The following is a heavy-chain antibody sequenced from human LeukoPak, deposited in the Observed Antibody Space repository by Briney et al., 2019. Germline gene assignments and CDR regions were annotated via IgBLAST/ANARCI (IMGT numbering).Heavy chain of an antibody. J-gene: IGHJ4*02. V-gene: IGHV3-53*01. CDR2: IYSGGST. D-gene: IGHD3-16*01. CDR1: GFTVSSNY. Sequence: GGSLRLSCAASGFTVSSNYMSWVRQAPGKGLEWVSVIYSGGSTYYADSVKGRFTISRDNSKNTVYLQMNSLRAEDTAVYYCAKMGRYGGTADLHWGQGTLVTVSS. CDR3: AKMGRYGGTADLH.